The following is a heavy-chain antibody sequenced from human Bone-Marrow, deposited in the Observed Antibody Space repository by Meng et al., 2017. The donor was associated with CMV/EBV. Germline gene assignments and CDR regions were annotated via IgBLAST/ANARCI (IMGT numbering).Heavy chain of an antibody. D-gene: IGHD5-24*01. CDR2: ISGSGGST. CDR3: ARGKGWLQSSPAGY. J-gene: IGHJ4*02. V-gene: IGHV3-23*01. CDR1: GFTFSSYA. Sequence: GESLKISCAASGFTFSSYAMSWVRQAPGKGLEWVSAISGSGGSTYYADSVKGRFTISRDNSKNTLYLQMNSLRAEDTAVYYCARGKGWLQSSPAGYWGQGTLVTVSS.